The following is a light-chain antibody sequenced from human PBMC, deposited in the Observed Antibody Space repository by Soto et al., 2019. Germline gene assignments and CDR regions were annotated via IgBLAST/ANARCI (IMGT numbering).Light chain of an antibody. J-gene: IGKJ1*01. CDR1: QSISSW. V-gene: IGKV1-5*01. Sequence: DIHMTQSPSTLSASVGDRVTITCRASQSISSWLAWYKQNPGKAPKLLIYDASILESGVPSRFSGVGSGTDFTLTISSLQPDDFATYYSQQYNSYSSTFGQGTKVEIK. CDR3: QQYNSYSST. CDR2: DAS.